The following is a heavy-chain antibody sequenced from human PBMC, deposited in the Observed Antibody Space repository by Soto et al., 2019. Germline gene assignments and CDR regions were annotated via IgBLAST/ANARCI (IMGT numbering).Heavy chain of an antibody. D-gene: IGHD6-13*01. CDR2: IIPIFGTA. V-gene: IGHV1-69*06. CDR1: GGTFSSYA. J-gene: IGHJ6*02. Sequence: QVQLVQSGAEVKKPGSSVNVSCKASGGTFSSYAISWVRQAPGQGLEWMGGIIPIFGTANYAQKFQGRVTITADKSTSTAYVELSSLRSEDTAVYYCARGYSSSWYVAGYYYYGMDVWGQGTTVTVSS. CDR3: ARGYSSSWYVAGYYYYGMDV.